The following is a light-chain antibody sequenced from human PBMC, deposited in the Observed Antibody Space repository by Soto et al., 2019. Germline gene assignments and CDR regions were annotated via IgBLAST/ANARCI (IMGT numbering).Light chain of an antibody. V-gene: IGLV2-14*03. CDR2: DVT. CDR1: SNDIGPYNY. J-gene: IGLJ2*01. Sequence: QSALTQPASVSGSPGQSITISCTGTSNDIGPYNYVSWYQKHPGKAPRLLIYDVTNRPSGVSDRFSGSKSGRTASLTISGLQAEDEADYYCSSYTSIIAVVFGGGTQLTVL. CDR3: SSYTSIIAVV.